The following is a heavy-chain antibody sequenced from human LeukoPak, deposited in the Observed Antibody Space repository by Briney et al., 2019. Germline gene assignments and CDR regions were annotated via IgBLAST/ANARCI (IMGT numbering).Heavy chain of an antibody. CDR2: ISSSSSYT. Sequence: GGSLRLSCAASGFIFSTYSMNWVRQAPGKGLEWVSYISSSSSYTNYADSVKGRFNISRDNAKNSLYMQMNSLRAEDTAVYYCARDLYNMAKDYYYGMDVWGQGTTVTVSS. J-gene: IGHJ6*02. D-gene: IGHD2-2*02. CDR1: GFIFSTYS. V-gene: IGHV3-21*05. CDR3: ARDLYNMAKDYYYGMDV.